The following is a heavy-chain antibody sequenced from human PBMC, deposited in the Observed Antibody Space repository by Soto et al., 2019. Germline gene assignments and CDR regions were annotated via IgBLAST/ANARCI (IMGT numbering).Heavy chain of an antibody. CDR1: GFTFTSSA. V-gene: IGHV1-58*01. CDR2: IVVGSGNT. J-gene: IGHJ3*02. D-gene: IGHD2-2*01. Sequence: SVKVSCKASGFTFTSSAVQWVRQARGQRLEWIGWIVVGSGNTNYAQKFQERVTITRDMSTSTAYMELSSLRSEDTAVYYCAAEGYCSSTSCPRDAFDIWGQGTMVTVS. CDR3: AAEGYCSSTSCPRDAFDI.